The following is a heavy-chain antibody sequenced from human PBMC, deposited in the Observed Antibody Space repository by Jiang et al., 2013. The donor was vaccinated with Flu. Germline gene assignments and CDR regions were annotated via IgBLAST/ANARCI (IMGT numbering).Heavy chain of an antibody. CDR1: GFSLSTSGMC. Sequence: PTQTLTLTCTFSGFSLSTSGMCVSWIRQPPGKALEWLALIDWDDDKYYSTSLKTRLTISKDTSKNQVVLTMTNMDPVDTATYYCARISGPIAAAAIFDYWGQGTLVTVSS. D-gene: IGHD6-13*01. CDR2: IDWDDDK. J-gene: IGHJ4*02. CDR3: ARISGPIAAAAIFDY. V-gene: IGHV2-70*01.